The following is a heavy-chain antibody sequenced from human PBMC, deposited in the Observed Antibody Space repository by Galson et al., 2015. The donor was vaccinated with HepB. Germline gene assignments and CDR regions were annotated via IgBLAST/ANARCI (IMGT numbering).Heavy chain of an antibody. CDR2: IWYDGNNK. D-gene: IGHD3-10*01. J-gene: IGHJ3*01. CDR3: AKVFIGSGSHYDDGFDV. Sequence: SLILSCAASGFSFSTYGMHWVRQAPGKGLEWVAVIWYDGNNKDYADSVKGRFTISRDNSKNTLYLQMNSLRVEDTALYYCAKVFIGSGSHYDDGFDVWGQGSMVIVSP. V-gene: IGHV3-33*06. CDR1: GFSFSTYG.